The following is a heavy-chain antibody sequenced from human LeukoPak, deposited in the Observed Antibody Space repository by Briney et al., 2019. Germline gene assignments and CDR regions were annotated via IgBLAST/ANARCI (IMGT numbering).Heavy chain of an antibody. D-gene: IGHD3-22*01. V-gene: IGHV3-48*03. J-gene: IGHJ4*02. Sequence: GGSLRLSCTASGFTFNTYEMNWFRQAPGKGLEWVSYITDSGSGKFCADSVRGRFTISRDNTKNSLYLQMSSLRAEDTAVYYCARDRFDSRGCAFDYWGQGALVTVSS. CDR3: ARDRFDSRGCAFDY. CDR1: GFTFNTYE. CDR2: ITDSGSGK.